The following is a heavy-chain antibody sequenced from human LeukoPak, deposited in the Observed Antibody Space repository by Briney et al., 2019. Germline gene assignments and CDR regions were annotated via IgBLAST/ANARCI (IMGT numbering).Heavy chain of an antibody. CDR2: TYSGGST. CDR1: GFSVSSSY. V-gene: IGHV3-66*01. J-gene: IGHJ4*02. D-gene: IGHD5-18*01. Sequence: PGGSLRLSCAASGFSVSSSYMSWVRQAPGKGLEWVSVTYSGGSTFYADTVKGRFTISRDNSKNILYLQMNSLRAEDTAVYYCARDRGYTYGFSYYFDDWGQGTLVTVSS. CDR3: ARDRGYTYGFSYYFDD.